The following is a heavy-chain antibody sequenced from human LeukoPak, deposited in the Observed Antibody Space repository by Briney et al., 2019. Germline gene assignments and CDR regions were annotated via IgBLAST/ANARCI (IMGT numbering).Heavy chain of an antibody. Sequence: ASVKVSCKASGGTFSSYAISWVRQAPGQGLEWMGRINPNSGGTNYAQKFQGRVTMTRDTSISTAYMELSRLRSDDTAVYYCARGERGYCSSTSCYPFGYWGQGTLVTVSS. D-gene: IGHD2-2*01. J-gene: IGHJ4*02. CDR2: INPNSGGT. CDR1: GGTFSSYA. CDR3: ARGERGYCSSTSCYPFGY. V-gene: IGHV1-2*06.